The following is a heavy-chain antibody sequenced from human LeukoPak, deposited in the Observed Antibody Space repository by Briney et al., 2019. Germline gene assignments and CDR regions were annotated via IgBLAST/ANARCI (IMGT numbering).Heavy chain of an antibody. J-gene: IGHJ4*02. Sequence: SETLSLTCTVSGYSISSGYYWGWIRQPPGKGLEWIGSIYHSGSTYYNPSLKSRVTISVDKSKNQFSLKLSSVTAADTAVYYCAREGAVWLQAPGYFDYWGQGTLVTVSS. CDR3: AREGAVWLQAPGYFDY. CDR1: GYSISSGYY. V-gene: IGHV4-38-2*02. CDR2: IYHSGST. D-gene: IGHD5-24*01.